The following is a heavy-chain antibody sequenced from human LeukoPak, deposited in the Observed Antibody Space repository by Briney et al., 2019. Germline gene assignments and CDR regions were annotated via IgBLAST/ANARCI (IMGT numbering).Heavy chain of an antibody. V-gene: IGHV3-48*03. CDR1: GFTFSSYE. CDR3: ERDYGA. J-gene: IGHJ5*02. D-gene: IGHD4/OR15-4a*01. CDR2: ICSRGRFI. Sequence: GGSLRLSCAAPGFTFSSYEMNWVRQAPGKGLEWVSYICSRGRFIYYADSVEGRFTISRDNAKNTVYLQMNSLRVNDTAIYYCERDYGAWGQGTLVTVSP.